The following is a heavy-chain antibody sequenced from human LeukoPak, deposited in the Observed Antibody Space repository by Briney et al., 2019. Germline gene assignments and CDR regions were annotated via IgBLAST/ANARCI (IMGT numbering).Heavy chain of an antibody. Sequence: ASVKVSCKASRHTFTVYYIYWVRQAPGQGLEWRGWINPNSGGTNYAQKFQSRVSMTMDTSISTAYMELSSLRSDDTAIYYRATVLDTSLDYWGQGTLVTVSS. CDR3: ATVLDTSLDY. V-gene: IGHV1-2*02. CDR2: INPNSGGT. J-gene: IGHJ4*02. CDR1: RHTFTVYY. D-gene: IGHD3-16*01.